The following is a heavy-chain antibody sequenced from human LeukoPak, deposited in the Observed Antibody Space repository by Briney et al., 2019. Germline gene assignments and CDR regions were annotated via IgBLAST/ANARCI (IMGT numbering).Heavy chain of an antibody. CDR3: ARFGQSANWFDP. V-gene: IGHV3-11*06. CDR2: ISSSSSYT. CDR1: GFTFSDYY. J-gene: IGHJ5*02. Sequence: AXSGFTFSDYYMSWVRQAPGKRLEGVSYISSSSSYTNYADSVKGRFTISRDNAKNSLYLQMNSLRAEDTAVYYCARFGQSANWFDPWGQGTLVTVSS. D-gene: IGHD3-10*01.